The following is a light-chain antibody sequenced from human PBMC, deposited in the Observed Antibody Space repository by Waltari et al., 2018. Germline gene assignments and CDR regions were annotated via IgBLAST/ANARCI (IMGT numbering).Light chain of an antibody. CDR3: QQYGGSPPIT. V-gene: IGKV3-20*01. Sequence: EIVLTQSPGTLSLSPGERATLSYRASQSVSSSHLVWYQQKPGQAPRLLIYGTSSRATDIPDRFSGSGSGTDFTLTISRLEPEDFAVYYCQQYGGSPPITFGQGTRLEIK. J-gene: IGKJ5*01. CDR1: QSVSSSH. CDR2: GTS.